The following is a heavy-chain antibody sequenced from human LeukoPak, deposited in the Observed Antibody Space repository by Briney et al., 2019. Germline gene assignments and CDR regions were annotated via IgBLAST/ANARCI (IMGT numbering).Heavy chain of an antibody. V-gene: IGHV4-34*01. Sequence: PSETLSLTCAVYGGSFSGYYWSWIRQPPGKGLEWIGEINHSGSTNYNPSLKSRATISVDTSKNQFSLKLSSVTAADTAVYYCARRWFRLTADYWGQGTLVTVSS. J-gene: IGHJ4*02. CDR2: INHSGST. CDR1: GGSFSGYY. CDR3: ARRWFRLTADY. D-gene: IGHD4-23*01.